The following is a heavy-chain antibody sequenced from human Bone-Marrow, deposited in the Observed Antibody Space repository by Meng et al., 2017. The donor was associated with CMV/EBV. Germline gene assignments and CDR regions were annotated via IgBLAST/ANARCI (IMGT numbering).Heavy chain of an antibody. Sequence: ASGFTFSSYWMHLVRQAPGKGLVWVSRINSDGRSTSYADSVKGRFTISRDNAKNTLYLQMNSLRAEDTAVYYCTSGFSYGYSGGDFWGQGTLVTVSS. V-gene: IGHV3-74*01. CDR3: TSGFSYGYSGGDF. CDR2: INSDGRST. CDR1: GFTFSSYW. J-gene: IGHJ4*02. D-gene: IGHD5-18*01.